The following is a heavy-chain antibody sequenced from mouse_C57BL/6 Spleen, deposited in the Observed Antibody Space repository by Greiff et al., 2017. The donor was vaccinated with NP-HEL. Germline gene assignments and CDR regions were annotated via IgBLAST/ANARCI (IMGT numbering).Heavy chain of an antibody. CDR2: IYPGSGST. D-gene: IGHD1-1*01. CDR3: AREGFTTVVATPMYD. V-gene: IGHV1-55*01. J-gene: IGHJ4*01. CDR1: GYTFTSYW. Sequence: QVQLQQPGAELVKPGASVKMSCKASGYTFTSYWITWVKQRPGPGLEWIGDIYPGSGSTNYNAKFKSKATLTVATSSSTAYMQLSRLTSEDSAVDYCAREGFTTVVATPMYDWGKGTSVTVSS.